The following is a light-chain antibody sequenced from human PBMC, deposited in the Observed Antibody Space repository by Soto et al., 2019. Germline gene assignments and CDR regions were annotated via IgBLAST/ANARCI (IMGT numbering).Light chain of an antibody. CDR3: SSYAGSNNPWV. CDR1: SSDVGAYNY. Sequence: QSALTQPPSASGSPGQSVTISCTGTSSDVGAYNYVCWYQQHPGKAPKLIISEVTKRPSGVPDRFSGSKSGNTASLTVTGLQAEDEADYYCSSYAGSNNPWVFGGGTK. J-gene: IGLJ3*02. CDR2: EVT. V-gene: IGLV2-8*01.